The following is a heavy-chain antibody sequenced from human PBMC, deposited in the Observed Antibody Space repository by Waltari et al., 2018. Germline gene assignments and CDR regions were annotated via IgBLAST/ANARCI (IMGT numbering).Heavy chain of an antibody. CDR2: VHGSGRT. CDR3: ARDRGRGLYLDT. CDR1: GDSITSPYL. V-gene: IGHV4-4*02. Sequence: QLQLQESGTGLVKPSGTLSLNCGVSGDSITSPYLWNWVRQSPQKGLEWLGQVHGSGRTNYHPSFASRVTISLDTSRNQCTLMLTSATAADTAIYYCARDRGRGLYLDTWGPGTLVTVSP. J-gene: IGHJ4*02. D-gene: IGHD2-15*01.